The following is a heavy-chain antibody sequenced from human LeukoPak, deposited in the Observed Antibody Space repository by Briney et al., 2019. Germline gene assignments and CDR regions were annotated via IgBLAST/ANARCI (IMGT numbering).Heavy chain of an antibody. CDR2: ISWISGSI. J-gene: IGHJ4*02. CDR1: GFTFDDYA. CDR3: ATLAGYSGYGPKDY. Sequence: GGSLRLSCAASGFTFDDYAMHWVRQAPGKGLEWVSGISWISGSIGYADSVKGRFTISRDNAKNSLYLQMNSLRAEDTALYYCATLAGYSGYGPKDYRGQGTLVTVSS. V-gene: IGHV3-9*01. D-gene: IGHD5-12*01.